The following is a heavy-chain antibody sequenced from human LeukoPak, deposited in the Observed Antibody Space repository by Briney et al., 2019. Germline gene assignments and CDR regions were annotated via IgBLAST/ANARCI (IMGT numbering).Heavy chain of an antibody. CDR1: GGSISSSSYP. D-gene: IGHD6-13*01. J-gene: IGHJ4*02. V-gene: IGHV4-39*01. CDR2: IYYSGST. CDR3: ARRWVFDY. Sequence: SETLSLTCTVSGGSISSSSYPWGWIRQPPGKGLEWIGNIYYSGSTYYNPSLKSRVTISVDTSKNQFSLKLSSVTAADTAVYYCARRWVFDYWGQGTLVTVSS.